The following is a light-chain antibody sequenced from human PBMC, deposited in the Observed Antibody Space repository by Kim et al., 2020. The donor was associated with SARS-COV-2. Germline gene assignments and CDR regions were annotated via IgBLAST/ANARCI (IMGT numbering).Light chain of an antibody. CDR2: LNSDGSH. CDR1: SGHSTYA. Sequence: SVKLPCPLSSGHSTYAIAWHQQHPEKGPRYLMKLNSDGSHKKGDGVPDRFSGSSFGAERYLTISSLQSDDEADYYCQTWGTGFRVFGGGTQVTVL. V-gene: IGLV4-69*01. CDR3: QTWGTGFRV. J-gene: IGLJ3*02.